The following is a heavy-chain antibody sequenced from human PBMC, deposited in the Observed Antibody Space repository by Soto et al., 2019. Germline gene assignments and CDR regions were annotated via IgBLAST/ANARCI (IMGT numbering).Heavy chain of an antibody. CDR2: IYPGDSDT. CDR3: ARSEQWLPPVYYYGMDV. D-gene: IGHD6-19*01. V-gene: IGHV5-51*01. CDR1: GYSFTSYL. J-gene: IGHJ6*02. Sequence: PGESLKISCKGSGYSFTSYLIGWVRQMPGKGLEWMGIIYPGDSDTRYSPSFQGQVTISADKSISTAYLQWSSLKASDTAMYYCARSEQWLPPVYYYGMDVWGQGTTVTVSS.